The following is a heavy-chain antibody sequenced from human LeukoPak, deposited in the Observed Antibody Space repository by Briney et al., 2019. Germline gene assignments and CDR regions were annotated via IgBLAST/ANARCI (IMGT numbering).Heavy chain of an antibody. CDR2: ISSSSSTI. J-gene: IGHJ6*02. Sequence: GGSLRLSCAASGFTFSSYSMNWVRQAPGKGLEWVSYISSSSSTIYYADSVKGRFTISRDNAKNSLYLQMNSLRDEDTAVYYCARDSTVTTSYYYYGTDVWGQGTTVTVS. V-gene: IGHV3-48*02. CDR1: GFTFSSYS. CDR3: ARDSTVTTSYYYYGTDV. D-gene: IGHD4-17*01.